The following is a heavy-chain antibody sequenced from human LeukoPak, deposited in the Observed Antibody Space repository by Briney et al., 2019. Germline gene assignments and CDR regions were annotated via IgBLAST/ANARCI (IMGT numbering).Heavy chain of an antibody. Sequence: PGGSLRLSRAASGFTFSRYWMSWARHARGKGLVGVANIKQNGTEKYYVDSVKSRFTTSRYNAKNSLYLQMNTLRAEDTGVYYCTRDSQGDDFFLFTTYWGQGTLVTVSS. CDR3: TRDSQGDDFFLFTTY. CDR2: IKQNGTEK. D-gene: IGHD3-3*01. J-gene: IGHJ4*01. CDR1: GFTFSRYW. V-gene: IGHV3-7*01.